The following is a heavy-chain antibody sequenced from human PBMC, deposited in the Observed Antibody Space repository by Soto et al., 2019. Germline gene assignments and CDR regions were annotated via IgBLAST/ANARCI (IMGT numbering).Heavy chain of an antibody. D-gene: IGHD2-2*01. J-gene: IGHJ5*02. V-gene: IGHV1-2*04. Sequence: ASVKVSCKASGYTFTGYYMHWVRQAPGQGLEWIGWINPNSGGTNYAQKFQGWVTMTRDTSISTAYMELSRLRSDDTAVYYCARGYCSSTSCSQNWFDPWGQGTLVTVSS. CDR1: GYTFTGYY. CDR2: INPNSGGT. CDR3: ARGYCSSTSCSQNWFDP.